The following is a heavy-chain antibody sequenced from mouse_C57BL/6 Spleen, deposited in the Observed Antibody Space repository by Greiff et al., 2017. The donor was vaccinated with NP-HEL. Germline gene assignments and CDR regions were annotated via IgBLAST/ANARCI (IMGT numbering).Heavy chain of an antibody. Sequence: EVQLVESGGGLVQPGGSMKLSCAASGFTFSDAWMDWVRQSPEKGLEWVAEIRNKANNHATYYAESVKGRFTISRDDSKSSVYLQMNSLRAEDTGIYYCTRRPNYYGSSFYYAMDYWGQGTSVTVSS. CDR3: TRRPNYYGSSFYYAMDY. J-gene: IGHJ4*01. CDR2: IRNKANNHAT. CDR1: GFTFSDAW. D-gene: IGHD1-1*01. V-gene: IGHV6-6*01.